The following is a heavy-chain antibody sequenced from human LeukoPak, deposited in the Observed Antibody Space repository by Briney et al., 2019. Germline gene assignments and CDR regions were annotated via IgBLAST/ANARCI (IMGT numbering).Heavy chain of an antibody. CDR2: INPNSGGT. Sequence: ASVKVSCKASGYTFTGYYMHWVRQAPGQGLEWMGRINPNSGGTNYAQKFQGRVTMPRDTSISTAYMELSRLRSDDTAVYYCARGLGRITMIVVVPRFDAWGQGTLVTVSS. J-gene: IGHJ5*02. D-gene: IGHD3-22*01. CDR3: ARGLGRITMIVVVPRFDA. V-gene: IGHV1-2*06. CDR1: GYTFTGYY.